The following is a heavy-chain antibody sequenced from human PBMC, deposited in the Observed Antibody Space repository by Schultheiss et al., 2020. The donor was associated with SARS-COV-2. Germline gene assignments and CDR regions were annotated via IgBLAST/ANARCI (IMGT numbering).Heavy chain of an antibody. V-gene: IGHV4-38-2*01. CDR2: IYHSGST. CDR1: GYSISSGYY. Sequence: SQTLSLTCAVSGYSISSGYYWGWIRQPPGKGLEWIGSIYHSGSTYYNPSLKSRVTISVDTSKNQFSLKLTSVTAADTAVYYCARASSSTSCYSVCDYYYYGMDVWGQGTTVTVSS. D-gene: IGHD2-2*02. J-gene: IGHJ6*02. CDR3: ARASSSTSCYSVCDYYYYGMDV.